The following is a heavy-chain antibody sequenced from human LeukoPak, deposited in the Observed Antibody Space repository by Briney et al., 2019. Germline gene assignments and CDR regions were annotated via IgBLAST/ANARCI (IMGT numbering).Heavy chain of an antibody. V-gene: IGHV1-69*06. Sequence: GASVKVSCKASGYTFTGYYMHWVRQAPGQGLEWMGGIIPIFGTANYAQKFQGRVTITADKSTSTAYMELSSLRSEDTAVYYCARGRGDGYNPAFDIWGQGTMVTVSS. CDR3: ARGRGDGYNPAFDI. D-gene: IGHD5-24*01. J-gene: IGHJ3*02. CDR2: IIPIFGTA. CDR1: GYTFTGYY.